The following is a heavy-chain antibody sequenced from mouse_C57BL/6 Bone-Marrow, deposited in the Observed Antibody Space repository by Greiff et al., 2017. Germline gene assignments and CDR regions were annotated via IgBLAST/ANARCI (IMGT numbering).Heavy chain of an antibody. CDR1: GFTFSDYG. CDR3: ARHGEYYDYGAMDY. J-gene: IGHJ4*01. Sequence: EVQLQESGGGLVQPGGSLKLSCAASGFTFSDYGMAWVRQAPRKGPEWVAFISNLAYSIYYADTVTGRFTISSENAKNTLYLEMSSLRSEDTAMYYCARHGEYYDYGAMDYWGQGTSVTVSS. V-gene: IGHV5-15*01. D-gene: IGHD2-4*01. CDR2: ISNLAYSI.